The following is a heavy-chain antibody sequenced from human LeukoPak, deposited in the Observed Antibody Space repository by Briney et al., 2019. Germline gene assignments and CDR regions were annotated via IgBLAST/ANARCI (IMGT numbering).Heavy chain of an antibody. V-gene: IGHV3-74*01. CDR3: AREGGYSSSLLY. CDR2: INSDGSST. CDR1: GFTFSSYW. D-gene: IGHD6-13*01. Sequence: GGSLRLSCAAPGFTFSSYWMHWVRQAPGKGLVWVSRINSDGSSTSYADSVKGRFTISRDNAKNTLYLQMNSLRAEDTAVYYCAREGGYSSSLLYWGQGTLVTVSS. J-gene: IGHJ4*02.